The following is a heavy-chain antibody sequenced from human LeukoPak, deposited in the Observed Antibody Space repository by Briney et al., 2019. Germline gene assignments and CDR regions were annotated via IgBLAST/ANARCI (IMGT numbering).Heavy chain of an antibody. CDR1: GYTFTSYD. CDR2: MNPNSGNT. V-gene: IGHV1-8*01. J-gene: IGHJ5*02. D-gene: IGHD3-10*01. CDR3: ARDGSRTILWFGELSEANWFDP. Sequence: ASVKVSCKASGYTFTSYDINWVRQATGQGLEWMGWMNPNSGNTGYAQKFQGRVTMTRNTSISTAYMELNSLRAEDTAVYYCARDGSRTILWFGELSEANWFDPWGQGTLVTVSS.